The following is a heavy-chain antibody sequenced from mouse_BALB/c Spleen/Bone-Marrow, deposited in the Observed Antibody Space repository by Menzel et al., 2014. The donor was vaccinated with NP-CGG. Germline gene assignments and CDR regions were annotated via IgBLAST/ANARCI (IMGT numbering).Heavy chain of an antibody. J-gene: IGHJ4*01. V-gene: IGHV1-9*01. CDR2: ILPGSGSI. CDR1: GYTFSSYW. Sequence: VQLQQSGAELMKPGASVKISCEATGYTFSSYWIEWVKQRPGHGLEWIGEILPGSGSIKYNEKFKGKATFTADTSSNTAYMQLSSLTSEDSAVYYCASRYDTMDYWGQGTSVTVSS. CDR3: ASRYDTMDY.